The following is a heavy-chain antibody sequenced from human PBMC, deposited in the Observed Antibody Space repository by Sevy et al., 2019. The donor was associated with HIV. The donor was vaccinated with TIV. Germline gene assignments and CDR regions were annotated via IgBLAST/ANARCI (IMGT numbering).Heavy chain of an antibody. Sequence: GGSLRLSCAVSRFTFSNYGMHWVRQAPGKGLEWVALISYDGSNKHYADSVKGRFTISRYNVKNTLFLDMNSLRAEDTAIYYCAKDAGTYYLTYYFDFWGQGTLVTVSS. V-gene: IGHV3-33*05. CDR1: RFTFSNYG. CDR3: AKDAGTYYLTYYFDF. D-gene: IGHD1-26*01. J-gene: IGHJ4*02. CDR2: ISYDGSNK.